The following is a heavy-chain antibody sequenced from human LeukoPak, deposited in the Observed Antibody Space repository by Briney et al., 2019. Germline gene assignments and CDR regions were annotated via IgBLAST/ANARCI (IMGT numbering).Heavy chain of an antibody. J-gene: IGHJ6*04. V-gene: IGHV3-53*01. CDR1: GFTVNTNY. CDR2: MHSVGTT. D-gene: IGHD1-26*01. Sequence: GGSLRLSCAASGFTVNTNYMSWVRQAPGKGLEWVSIMHSVGTTYYADSVKGRFTFSRDNSKNTLYLQMNNLRTEDTAVYYCARDGSSGRGYYYYYGMDVWGEGTTVTVSS. CDR3: ARDGSSGRGYYYYYGMDV.